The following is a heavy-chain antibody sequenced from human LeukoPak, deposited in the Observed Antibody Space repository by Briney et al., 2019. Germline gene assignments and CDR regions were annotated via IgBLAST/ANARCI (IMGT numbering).Heavy chain of an antibody. V-gene: IGHV1-69*13. D-gene: IGHD3-10*01. CDR2: IIPIFGTA. CDR1: GGTFSSYA. Sequence: ASVKVSCKASGGTFSSYAISWVRQAPGQGLEWMGGIIPIFGTANYAQKFQGRVTITADESTSTAYMELSSLRSEDTAVYYCARVGFTGSSDAFDIWGQGTMVTVSS. CDR3: ARVGFTGSSDAFDI. J-gene: IGHJ3*02.